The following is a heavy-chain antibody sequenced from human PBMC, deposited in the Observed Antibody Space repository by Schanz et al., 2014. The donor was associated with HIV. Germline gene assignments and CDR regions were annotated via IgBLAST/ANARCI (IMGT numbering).Heavy chain of an antibody. J-gene: IGHJ3*02. D-gene: IGHD6-13*01. CDR2: INANSGGT. Sequence: QVQLVQSGAEVKKPGASVKVSCKASGYTFTAYYIHWVRQAPGQGLEWMGWINANSGGTNYAQKLQGRDTMSMDTSFSTASMEVRSLRSDDTALYFCARDLVDSSTWYDAFDIWGQGTKVTVSS. CDR3: ARDLVDSSTWYDAFDI. V-gene: IGHV1-2*02. CDR1: GYTFTAYY.